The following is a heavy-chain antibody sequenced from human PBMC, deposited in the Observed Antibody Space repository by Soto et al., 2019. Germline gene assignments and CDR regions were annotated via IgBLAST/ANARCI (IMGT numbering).Heavy chain of an antibody. CDR1: GYTFTSYA. Sequence: QVQLVQSGAEVKKPGASVKVSCKTSGYTFTSYAIHWVRQAPGQGLEWLGWLNIGNGNTQYSPKLHERVTLTRDTSASTAYMELSSLRSEDTAVYYCAREPLCDGRCYVHWFDPWGQGTLVTVSS. D-gene: IGHD2-15*01. J-gene: IGHJ5*02. V-gene: IGHV1-3*04. CDR2: LNIGNGNT. CDR3: AREPLCDGRCYVHWFDP.